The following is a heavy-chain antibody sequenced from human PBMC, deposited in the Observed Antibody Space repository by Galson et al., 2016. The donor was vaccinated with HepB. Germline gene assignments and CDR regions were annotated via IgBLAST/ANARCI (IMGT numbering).Heavy chain of an antibody. J-gene: IGHJ4*02. CDR1: GFALGGYA. CDR3: AKGFGATYYVNLTGNDG. Sequence: SLRLSCAASGFALGGYAMSWVRQAPGKGLEWVSGISGSGGSTYYADPVKGRFSISRDNLKNTVDLQMNSLRAEDTAVYYCAKGFGATYYVNLTGNDGWGQGTLVTVSS. D-gene: IGHD3-9*01. CDR2: ISGSGGST. V-gene: IGHV3-23*01.